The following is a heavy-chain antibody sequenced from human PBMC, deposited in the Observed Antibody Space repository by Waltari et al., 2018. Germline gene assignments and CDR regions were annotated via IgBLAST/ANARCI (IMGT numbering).Heavy chain of an antibody. D-gene: IGHD2-8*01. V-gene: IGHV3-30-3*01. CDR2: ISYDGSNK. Sequence: QVQLVESGGGVVQSGRSLRLSCAASGFTFSSYAMHWVRQAPGKGLEWVAVISYDGSNKYYADSVKGRFTISRDNSKNTLYLQMNSLRAEDTAVYYCARNGALDYWGQGTLVTVSS. CDR3: ARNGALDY. J-gene: IGHJ4*02. CDR1: GFTFSSYA.